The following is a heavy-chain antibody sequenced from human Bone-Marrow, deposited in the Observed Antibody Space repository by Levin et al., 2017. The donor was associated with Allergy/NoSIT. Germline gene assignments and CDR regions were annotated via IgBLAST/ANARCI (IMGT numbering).Heavy chain of an antibody. CDR3: ARVPKQWLVNSDYYYNGMDV. J-gene: IGHJ6*02. D-gene: IGHD6-19*01. V-gene: IGHV1-69*13. Sequence: SVKVSCKASGDTFSSYAMSWVRQAPGQGLEWVGGIIPIFGTATYAQRFQGRVTITADESTSTAYMDLSSLTSEDTAVYYCARVPKQWLVNSDYYYNGMDVWGPGTTVIVSS. CDR1: GDTFSSYA. CDR2: IIPIFGTA.